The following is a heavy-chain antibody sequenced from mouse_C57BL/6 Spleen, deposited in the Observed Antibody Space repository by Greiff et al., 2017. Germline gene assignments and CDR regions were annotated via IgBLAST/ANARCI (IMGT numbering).Heavy chain of an antibody. CDR1: GYTFTSYT. D-gene: IGHD2-1*01. V-gene: IGHV1-4*01. CDR3: ARDYGNYDNAMDY. Sequence: QVQLQQSGAELARPGASVKMSCKASGYTFTSYTMHWVKQRPGQGLEWIGYINPSSGYTKYNQKFKDKATLTADKSSSTAYMQLSSLTSEDSAVXYCARDYGNYDNAMDYWGQGTSVTVSS. CDR2: INPSSGYT. J-gene: IGHJ4*01.